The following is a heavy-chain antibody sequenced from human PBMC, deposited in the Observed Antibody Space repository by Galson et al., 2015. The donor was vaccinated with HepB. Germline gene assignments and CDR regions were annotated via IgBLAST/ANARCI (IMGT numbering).Heavy chain of an antibody. CDR3: ARDAVDTAMDV. V-gene: IGHV3-66*02. J-gene: IGHJ6*02. Sequence: SLRLSCAASGFTVSSNYMSWVRQAPGKGLEWVSVIYSGGSTYYADSVKGRFTISRDNSKNTLYLQMNSLRAEDTAVYHCARDAVDTAMDVWGQGTTVTVSS. CDR1: GFTVSSNY. CDR2: IYSGGST. D-gene: IGHD5-18*01.